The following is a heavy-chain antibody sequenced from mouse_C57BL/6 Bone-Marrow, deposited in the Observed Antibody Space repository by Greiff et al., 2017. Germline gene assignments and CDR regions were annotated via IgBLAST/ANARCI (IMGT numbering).Heavy chain of an antibody. V-gene: IGHV1-67*01. D-gene: IGHD2-3*01. Sequence: QVQLQQSGPEVVRPGVSVTISCKGSGYTFTDYAMHWLKKSHAKSPVWIGVISTYNGKTHYNQKFKGKATMTVDKSSSTAYMELARLTSEDSAIYYCAREAGYYYYAMDYWGQGTSVTVSS. CDR3: AREAGYYYYAMDY. J-gene: IGHJ4*01. CDR2: ISTYNGKT. CDR1: GYTFTDYA.